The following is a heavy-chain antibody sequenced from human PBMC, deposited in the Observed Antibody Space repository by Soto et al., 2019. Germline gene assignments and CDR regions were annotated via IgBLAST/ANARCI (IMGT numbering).Heavy chain of an antibody. V-gene: IGHV3-23*01. CDR1: GFTFSNYA. J-gene: IGHJ4*02. D-gene: IGHD2-15*01. CDR3: AKAGCSGGTCYLYYFDY. CDR2: ISGRGGNT. Sequence: EMQLLESGGGLVQPGGSLKLSCAASGFTFSNYAMSWFRQAPGKGLEWVSTISGRGGNTYYADSVKCRFTISRDNSRNTMYLQMDSLRVEDSAVYSCAKAGCSGGTCYLYYFDYCCQGALVTVSS.